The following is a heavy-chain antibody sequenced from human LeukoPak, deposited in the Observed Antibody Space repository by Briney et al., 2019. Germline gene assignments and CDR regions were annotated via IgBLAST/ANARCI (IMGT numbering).Heavy chain of an antibody. J-gene: IGHJ4*02. Sequence: GGSLRLSCAASGFTFSSYGMHWVRQAPGKGLEWVSFIRYDGSYKYYADSVKGRFTISRDNSKYTLYLQMNSLRAEDTAVYYCAKDSLRKTIVGTTTRGVNDYWGQGNLVTVSS. CDR1: GFTFSSYG. V-gene: IGHV3-30*02. D-gene: IGHD1-26*01. CDR3: AKDSLRKTIVGTTTRGVNDY. CDR2: IRYDGSYK.